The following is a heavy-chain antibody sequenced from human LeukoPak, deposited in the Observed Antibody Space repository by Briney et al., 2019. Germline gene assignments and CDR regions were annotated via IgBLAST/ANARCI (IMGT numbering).Heavy chain of an antibody. J-gene: IGHJ6*02. CDR2: IIPIFGTA. D-gene: IGHD2-8*01. CDR3: ARDGRIVLMQGSDYYYYGMDV. Sequence: GASVKVSCKASGGTFSSYAISWVRRAPGQGLEWMGGIIPIFGTANYAQKFQGGVTITADESTSTAYMELSSLRSEDTAVYYCARDGRIVLMQGSDYYYYGMDVWGQGTTVTVSS. V-gene: IGHV1-69*13. CDR1: GGTFSSYA.